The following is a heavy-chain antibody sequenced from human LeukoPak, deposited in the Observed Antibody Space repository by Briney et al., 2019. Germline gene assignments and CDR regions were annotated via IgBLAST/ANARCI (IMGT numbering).Heavy chain of an antibody. CDR2: IKPDGSEK. CDR3: ARQANYYYDSSGYYYFDY. J-gene: IGHJ4*02. Sequence: GGSLRLSCAASGFNFNNYWMSWLRQAPGKGLEWVANIKPDGSEKKYVDSVKGRFTISRDNAKNSLCLQMNSLRAEDTAVYYCARQANYYYDSSGYYYFDYWGQGTLVTVSS. D-gene: IGHD3-22*01. CDR1: GFNFNNYW. V-gene: IGHV3-7*03.